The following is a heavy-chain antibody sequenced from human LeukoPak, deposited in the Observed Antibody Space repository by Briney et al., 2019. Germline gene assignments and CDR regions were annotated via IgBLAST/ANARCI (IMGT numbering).Heavy chain of an antibody. D-gene: IGHD3-10*01. J-gene: IGHJ4*02. V-gene: IGHV4-59*01. CDR1: GGSFSPAH. CDR2: ICDNGHT. CDR3: ATGRDPYKTGH. Sequence: SETLSLTCTVSGGSFSPAHWSWIRQPPGKGLEWIGVICDNGHTDYNPSLQSRVTISVDTSKRQFSLKLSSLAAADTAVYYCATGRDPYKTGHWGQGTLVTVSS.